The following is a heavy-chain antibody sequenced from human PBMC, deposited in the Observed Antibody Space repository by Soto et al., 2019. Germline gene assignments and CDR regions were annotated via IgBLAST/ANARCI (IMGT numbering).Heavy chain of an antibody. J-gene: IGHJ5*02. Sequence: ASVKVSCKASGYTFTSYGISWVRQAPGQGLEWMGWISAYNGNTNYAQKLQGRVTMTTDTSTSTAYMERRSLRSDDTAVYYCARVRDRVYSGYDSENWFAPWGQGTLVTVSS. CDR2: ISAYNGNT. D-gene: IGHD5-12*01. CDR1: GYTFTSYG. V-gene: IGHV1-18*01. CDR3: ARVRDRVYSGYDSENWFAP.